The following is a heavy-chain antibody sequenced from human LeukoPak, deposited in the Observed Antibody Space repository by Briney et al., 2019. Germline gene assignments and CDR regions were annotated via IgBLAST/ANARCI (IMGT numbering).Heavy chain of an antibody. V-gene: IGHV1-2*02. CDR1: GYPFTEYY. J-gene: IGHJ4*02. D-gene: IGHD6-13*01. CDR2: INPYSGGT. CDR3: ARVRHRHSSLFPAA. Sequence: ASVKVSCQTSGYPFTEYYLHWLRQAPGEGPEWMGWINPYSGGTNYAQRFRGRVTMSRDTSITTAYMELSGLQSDDTAVYFCARVRHRHSSLFPAAWGQGTLVTVSS.